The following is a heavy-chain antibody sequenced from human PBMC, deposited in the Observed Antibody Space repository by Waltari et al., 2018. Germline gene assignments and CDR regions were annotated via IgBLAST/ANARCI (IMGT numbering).Heavy chain of an antibody. V-gene: IGHV2-5*01. CDR2: IYCNDDK. D-gene: IGHD7-27*01. J-gene: IGHJ4*02. CDR1: GFSLSTSGVG. CDR3: AHVNWGSGWYCFDY. Sequence: QITLKESGPTLVTPTQTLTLTCTFSGFSLSTSGVGVGWTRQPPGKALAWLARIYCNDDKRYSPSLKSRLTSTKDTSKNQVVLTMTNIDPVDTATYYCAHVNWGSGWYCFDYWGQGTLVTVSS.